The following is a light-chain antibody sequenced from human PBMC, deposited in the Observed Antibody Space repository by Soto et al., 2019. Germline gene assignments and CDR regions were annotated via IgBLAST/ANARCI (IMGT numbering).Light chain of an antibody. CDR3: QQYNVYSLT. Sequence: DIQMTQSPSTLSASVGDRVTITCRASQSISSWLAWYQHKPGKAPKLLIYKASSLDTGVPSRFSGSGSGTEFTLTIISLQPDDFATYYCQQYNVYSLTFGQGTKVDIK. CDR2: KAS. CDR1: QSISSW. J-gene: IGKJ1*01. V-gene: IGKV1-5*03.